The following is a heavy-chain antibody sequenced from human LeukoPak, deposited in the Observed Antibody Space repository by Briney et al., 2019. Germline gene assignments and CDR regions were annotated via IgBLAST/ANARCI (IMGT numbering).Heavy chain of an antibody. CDR2: ISSDGSNK. CDR1: GFTFSRYA. CDR3: ARDSRTAAGTFDY. D-gene: IGHD6-13*01. Sequence: GGSLRLSCAASGFTFSRYAMYWVRQAPGKGLEWVAVISSDGSNKFYPDSVKGRFTISRDNSKNTLDLQMNSLRGEDTAVYYCARDSRTAAGTFDYWGQGILVTVSS. V-gene: IGHV3-30*04. J-gene: IGHJ4*02.